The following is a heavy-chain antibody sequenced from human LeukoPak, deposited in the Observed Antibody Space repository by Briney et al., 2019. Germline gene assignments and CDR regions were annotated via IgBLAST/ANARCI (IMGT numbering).Heavy chain of an antibody. CDR2: INSDGSSI. J-gene: IGHJ4*02. CDR3: ARGSNSNLHADD. V-gene: IGHV3-74*01. Sequence: GGSLRLSCAASGFTFSSHWMHWVRQVPGKGLVWVSRINSDGSSISYADSVKGRCTISRDNAKNTLYLQMNSLRAEDTAVYYCARGSNSNLHADDWGQGTLVTVSS. CDR1: GFTFSSHW. D-gene: IGHD4-11*01.